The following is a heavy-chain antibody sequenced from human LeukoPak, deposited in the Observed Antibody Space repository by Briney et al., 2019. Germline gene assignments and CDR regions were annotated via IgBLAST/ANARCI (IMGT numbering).Heavy chain of an antibody. CDR3: TSDVLDRDFWSGGGWFDP. Sequence: PGGSLRLSCAASGFTFTNAWMTWVRQAPGKGLEWVGRIMSKTDGGTTDYAAPVKGRFTISRDDSKNTLYLQMNSLRTEDTAMYYCTSDVLDRDFWSGGGWFDPWGQGTLVTVSS. J-gene: IGHJ5*02. CDR2: IMSKTDGGTT. V-gene: IGHV3-15*01. D-gene: IGHD3-3*01. CDR1: GFTFTNAW.